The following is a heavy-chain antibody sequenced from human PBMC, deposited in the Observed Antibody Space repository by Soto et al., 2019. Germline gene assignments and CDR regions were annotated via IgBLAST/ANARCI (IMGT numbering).Heavy chain of an antibody. CDR1: GFTFSAYD. J-gene: IGHJ3*02. CDR3: ARGGSSSSIGDAFDI. Sequence: EVQLVESGGGLVQPGGSLRLSCAASGFTFSAYDMHWVRQPTGKGLQWVSSIGRAGDTYYPGSVKGRFTISRENAKNSLNLQMNSLRPGDTAVYYCARGGSSSSIGDAFDIWGQGTMVTVSP. V-gene: IGHV3-13*01. D-gene: IGHD6-6*01. CDR2: IGRAGDT.